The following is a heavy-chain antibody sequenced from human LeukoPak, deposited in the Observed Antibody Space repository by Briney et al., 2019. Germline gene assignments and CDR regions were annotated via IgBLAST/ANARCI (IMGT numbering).Heavy chain of an antibody. J-gene: IGHJ4*02. V-gene: IGHV4-39*01. D-gene: IGHD3-22*01. Sequence: PSETLSLTCTVSGGSIRSSSDYWGWIRQPPGKGLEWIGSIYLSGRTYYNPSLKSRVTISVDTSKNQFSLRLNSVTAADTAVYYCARSLRGGYHFTGDYWGQGTLVTVSS. CDR2: IYLSGRT. CDR3: ARSLRGGYHFTGDY. CDR1: GGSIRSSSDY.